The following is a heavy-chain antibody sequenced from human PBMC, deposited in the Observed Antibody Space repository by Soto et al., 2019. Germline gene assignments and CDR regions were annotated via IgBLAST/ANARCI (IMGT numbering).Heavy chain of an antibody. V-gene: IGHV1-2*04. D-gene: IGHD5-12*01. CDR3: ARAGYSGYDCYANFDY. Sequence: ASVKVSCKASGYTFTGYYMHWVRQAPGQGLEWMGWINPNSGGTNYAQKFQGWVTMTRDTSISTAYMELSRLRSDDTAVYYCARAGYSGYDCYANFDYWGQGTLVTVSS. J-gene: IGHJ4*02. CDR2: INPNSGGT. CDR1: GYTFTGYY.